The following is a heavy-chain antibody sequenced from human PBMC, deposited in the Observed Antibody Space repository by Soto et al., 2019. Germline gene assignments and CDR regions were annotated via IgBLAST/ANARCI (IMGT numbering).Heavy chain of an antibody. V-gene: IGHV3-23*01. D-gene: IGHD2-2*01. CDR3: AKGKYCSSNSCPYYYGMDV. J-gene: IGHJ6*02. CDR1: GFTFSSYA. Sequence: EVQLLESGGGLVQPGGSLRLSCAASGFTFSSYAMSWVRQAPGKGLEWVSAISGSGGSTYYADSVKGRFTISRDNSKNTLYLQMNSLRAEDTAVYYCAKGKYCSSNSCPYYYGMDVWGQGTTVTVSS. CDR2: ISGSGGST.